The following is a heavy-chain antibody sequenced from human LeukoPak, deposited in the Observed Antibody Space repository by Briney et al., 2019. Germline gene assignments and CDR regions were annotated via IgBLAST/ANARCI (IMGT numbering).Heavy chain of an antibody. Sequence: SETLSLTCTVSGGSISSYYWSWIRQPPGKGLEWIGYIYYSGSTNYNPSLKSRVTISVDTSKNQFSLKLSSVTAADTAVYYCARYIFGVHPRDYYYCMDVWGKGTTVTVSS. CDR1: GGSISSYY. CDR2: IYYSGST. D-gene: IGHD3-10*02. V-gene: IGHV4-59*01. J-gene: IGHJ6*03. CDR3: ARYIFGVHPRDYYYCMDV.